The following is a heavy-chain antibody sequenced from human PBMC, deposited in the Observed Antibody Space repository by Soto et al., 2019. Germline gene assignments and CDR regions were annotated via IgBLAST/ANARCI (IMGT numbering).Heavy chain of an antibody. CDR3: AHRGGATVGLYYFDY. V-gene: IGHV2-5*01. Sequence: SRPTLVNPTQTLTLTCTFSGFSLSTTGVGVSWIRQPPGKALEWLALIYWHDDKRYSPSLKSRLTITKDTSKNQVVLTMTNMDPVDTATYYCAHRGGATVGLYYFDYWCPGALVTVSS. CDR2: IYWHDDK. CDR1: GFSLSTTGVG. J-gene: IGHJ4*02. D-gene: IGHD3-16*01.